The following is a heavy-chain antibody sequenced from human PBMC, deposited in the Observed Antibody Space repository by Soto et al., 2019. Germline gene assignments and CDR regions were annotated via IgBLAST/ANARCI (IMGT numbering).Heavy chain of an antibody. D-gene: IGHD3-10*01. CDR1: GLTFSDCY. Sequence: VQLVESGGGLVTPGGSLRLSCAASGLTFSDCYLNWIRQAPGKGLEWVSYISDSGNSIWYAGSVKGRFTISRDNAKNSLDRQMNSLRAEDTAIYYCARVRFGEWGYAMDVWGQGTTVTVSS. V-gene: IGHV3-11*01. CDR2: ISDSGNSI. CDR3: ARVRFGEWGYAMDV. J-gene: IGHJ6*02.